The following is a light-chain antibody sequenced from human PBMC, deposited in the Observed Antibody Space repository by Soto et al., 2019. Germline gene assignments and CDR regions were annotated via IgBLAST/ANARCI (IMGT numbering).Light chain of an antibody. CDR2: AAS. CDR3: QQLERYPST. V-gene: IGKV1-39*01. CDR1: QSISSY. Sequence: DIQMTQSPSSLSASVGDRVTITCRTSQSISSYLNWYQQKPGKVPKLLIYAASTLQSGVPSRFSGSGSGTDFTLTISSLQPEDFATYYCQQLERYPSTFGGGTKVDIK. J-gene: IGKJ4*01.